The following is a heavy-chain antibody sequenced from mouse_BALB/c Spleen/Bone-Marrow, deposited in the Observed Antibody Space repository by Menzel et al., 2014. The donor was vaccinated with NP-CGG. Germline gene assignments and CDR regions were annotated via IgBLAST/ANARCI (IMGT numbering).Heavy chain of an antibody. D-gene: IGHD1-1*02. CDR2: IHYSGST. V-gene: IGHV3-1*02. Sequence: DVKLQESGPDLVEPSQSLSLTCTVTGYSITSGYSWHWIRQFPGNKLEWMGYIHYSGSTNYNPSLKSRISITRDTTKNQFFLQLNSVTTEDTATYYCTRGGLYYGYAMDYWGQGTSVTVSS. J-gene: IGHJ4*01. CDR3: TRGGLYYGYAMDY. CDR1: GYSITSGYS.